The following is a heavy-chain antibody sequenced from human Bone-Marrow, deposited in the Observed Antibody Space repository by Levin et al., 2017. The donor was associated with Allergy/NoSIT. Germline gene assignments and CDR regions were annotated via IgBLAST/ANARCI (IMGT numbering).Heavy chain of an antibody. CDR2: IYYSGST. CDR1: GGSISSDDYY. V-gene: IGHV4-31*03. Sequence: KSSETLSLTCTVSGGSISSDDYYWSWIRQHPGKGLEWIAFIYYSGSTYYNPSLKSRVTMSVDTSKNQFSLKLTSVTAADTAVYYCARARGDTTSFYYYYYMDVWGKGTTVTVSS. J-gene: IGHJ6*03. D-gene: IGHD2-21*01. CDR3: ARARGDTTSFYYYYYMDV.